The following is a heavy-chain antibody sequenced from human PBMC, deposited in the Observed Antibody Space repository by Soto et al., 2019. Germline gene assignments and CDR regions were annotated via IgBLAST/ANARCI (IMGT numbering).Heavy chain of an antibody. CDR2: ISSSGTSF. D-gene: IGHD2-2*01. CDR1: GFTFSHHY. CDR3: ASDLRYCSTTSCSPQHAMVKGDFFDH. J-gene: IGHJ4*01. V-gene: IGHV3-11*01. Sequence: QVQLVESGGGLVKPGGSLRLSCAASGFTFSHHYMNWIRQAPGKGLEWVADISSSGTSFYYADSVKGRFTISRDTAQNALHLQMHSLRAEATAVYYCASDLRYCSTTSCSPQHAMVKGDFFDHWCLGTLVTVCS.